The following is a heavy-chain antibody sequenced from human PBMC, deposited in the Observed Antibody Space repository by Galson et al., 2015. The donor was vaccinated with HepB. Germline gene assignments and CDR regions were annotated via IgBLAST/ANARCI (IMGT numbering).Heavy chain of an antibody. Sequence: SLRLSCAASGFTFSSYWMHWVRQAPGKGLVWVSRINSDGSSTSYADSVKGRFTISRDNAKNTLYLQMNSLRAEDTAVYYCARVPYRRVAGTVHWFDPWGQGTLVTVSS. J-gene: IGHJ5*02. CDR3: ARVPYRRVAGTVHWFDP. D-gene: IGHD6-19*01. CDR1: GFTFSSYW. CDR2: INSDGSST. V-gene: IGHV3-74*01.